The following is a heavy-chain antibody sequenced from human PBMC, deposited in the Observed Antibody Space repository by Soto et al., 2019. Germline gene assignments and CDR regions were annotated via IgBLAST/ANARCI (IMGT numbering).Heavy chain of an antibody. V-gene: IGHV4-4*07. Sequence: QSLTCSVSGGSINSYWWSWIRQPAGKGLEWIGRVYSSGTTDYNPSLNSRATMSVETSKNQFSLKLSSVTAADTAVYYCARDIGSYAYGEGYWGQGIQVTVSS. CDR2: VYSSGTT. D-gene: IGHD3-10*01. CDR3: ARDIGSYAYGEGY. J-gene: IGHJ4*02. CDR1: GGSINSYW.